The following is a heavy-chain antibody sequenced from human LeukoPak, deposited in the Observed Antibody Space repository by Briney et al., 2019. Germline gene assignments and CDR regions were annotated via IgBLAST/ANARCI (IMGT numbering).Heavy chain of an antibody. Sequence: GGSLRLSCAASGINFNDAWFDWFRRTPGKGLEWVAVISYDGSNKYYADSVKGRFTISRDNSKNTLYLQMNSLRAEDTAVYYCARDPGGLVVAATSDAFDIWGQGTMVTVSS. CDR2: ISYDGSNK. CDR3: ARDPGGLVVAATSDAFDI. D-gene: IGHD2-15*01. V-gene: IGHV3-30*03. CDR1: GINFNDAW. J-gene: IGHJ3*02.